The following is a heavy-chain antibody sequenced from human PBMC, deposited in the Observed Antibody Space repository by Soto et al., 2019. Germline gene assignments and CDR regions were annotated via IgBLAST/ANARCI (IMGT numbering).Heavy chain of an antibody. CDR2: IRETGNT. J-gene: IGHJ4*02. CDR3: AKQQMGVIRALDY. D-gene: IGHD1-26*01. V-gene: IGHV3-23*01. Sequence: EVQILQSGGGLEQPGGSLRLSCAASGFTFSNYAMSWIRQAPGKGLEWVSTIRETGNTYYADSVGGRFATSRDNSENTLYLQMSSLRAEDTAVYYCAKQQMGVIRALDYWGQGTLVTVSS. CDR1: GFTFSNYA.